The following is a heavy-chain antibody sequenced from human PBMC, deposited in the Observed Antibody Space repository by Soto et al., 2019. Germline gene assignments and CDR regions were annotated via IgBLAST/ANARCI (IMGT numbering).Heavy chain of an antibody. CDR2: IDWDDDK. Sequence: SGPTLVNPTQTLTLTCTFSGFSLSTSGMCVSWIRQPPGKALEWLALIDWDDDKYYSTSLKTRLTISKDTSKNQVVLTMTNMDPVDTATYYCARTPSGDYYDSGPLDYWGQGTLVTVSS. J-gene: IGHJ4*02. D-gene: IGHD3-22*01. CDR1: GFSLSTSGMC. V-gene: IGHV2-70*01. CDR3: ARTPSGDYYDSGPLDY.